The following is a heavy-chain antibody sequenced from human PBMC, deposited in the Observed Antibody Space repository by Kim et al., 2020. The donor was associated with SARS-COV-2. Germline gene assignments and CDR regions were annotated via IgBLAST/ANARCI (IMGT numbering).Heavy chain of an antibody. V-gene: IGHV4-31*02. CDR3: ARARITMIVVVKYFDY. D-gene: IGHD3-22*01. J-gene: IGHJ4*02. Sequence: PSLKSRVTISEDTSKNQFSLKLSSVTAADTAVYYCARARITMIVVVKYFDYWGQGTLVTVSS.